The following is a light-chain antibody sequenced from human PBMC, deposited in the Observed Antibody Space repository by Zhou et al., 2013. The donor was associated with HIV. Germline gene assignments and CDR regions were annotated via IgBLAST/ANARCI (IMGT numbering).Light chain of an antibody. Sequence: DIQMTQSPSSLSASVGDRVTITCRASQSISSYLNWYQQKPGKAPKLLIYAASSLQSGVPSRFSGSGSGTDFTLTIGSLQPEDFATYYCQQSYSTPWTFGQGPKVE. CDR2: AAS. CDR3: QQSYSTPWT. CDR1: QSISSY. J-gene: IGKJ1*01. V-gene: IGKV1-39*01.